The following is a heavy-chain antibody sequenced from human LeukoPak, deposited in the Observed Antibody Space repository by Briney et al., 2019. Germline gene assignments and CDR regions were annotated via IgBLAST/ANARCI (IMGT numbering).Heavy chain of an antibody. D-gene: IGHD2-15*01. V-gene: IGHV3-30*04. CDR3: ARASLPGGAHCHGGSCYELDF. CDR1: GFRFENFA. J-gene: IGHJ4*02. Sequence: PGRSPRLSCLASGFRFENFAMHWVRQAPGKGLEWVAVISFDASRSGSADSVQGRFTISRDNSKNTLYLQMDSLRDEDSAVYFCARASLPGGAHCHGGSCYELDFWGRGTLVTVSS. CDR2: ISFDASRS.